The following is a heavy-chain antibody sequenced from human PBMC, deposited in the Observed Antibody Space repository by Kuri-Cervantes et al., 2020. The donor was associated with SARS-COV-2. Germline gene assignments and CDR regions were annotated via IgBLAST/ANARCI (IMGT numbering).Heavy chain of an antibody. D-gene: IGHD6-13*01. J-gene: IGHJ3*02. V-gene: IGHV3-30*04. CDR1: DFTFSSFS. Sequence: GGPRRLSVAASDFTFSSFSMHWVRQAPGKGLEWVALISYDGSKKYYADSGKGRFTISRDNSKNMLNLQMNSLRAEDTAEYYCAKDRVDCSSRYSDALDIWGQGTMVTVSS. CDR2: ISYDGSKK. CDR3: AKDRVDCSSRYSDALDI.